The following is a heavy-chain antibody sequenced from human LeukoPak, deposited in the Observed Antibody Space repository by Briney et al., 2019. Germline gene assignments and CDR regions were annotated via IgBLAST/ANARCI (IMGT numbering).Heavy chain of an antibody. V-gene: IGHV4-4*02. CDR2: IYHSGST. Sequence: SETLSLTCTVSGGSIRSYYWSWVRQPPGKGLEWIGEIYHSGSTNYNPSLKSRVTISVDKSKNQFSLKLSSVTAADTAVYYCARGAGAAAGLFDYWGQGTLVTVSS. CDR3: ARGAGAAAGLFDY. J-gene: IGHJ4*02. CDR1: GGSIRSYY. D-gene: IGHD6-13*01.